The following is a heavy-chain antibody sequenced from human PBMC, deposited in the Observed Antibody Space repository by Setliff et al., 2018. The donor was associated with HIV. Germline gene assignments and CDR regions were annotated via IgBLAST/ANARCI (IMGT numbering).Heavy chain of an antibody. Sequence: PGGSLRLSCAASGFTFNNAWMTWVRQAPGKGLEWVGHIKSKTEGGTTDYAAPVKGRFTISRDDSKTTLYLQMNSLKTEDTAVYFCTRLGPSDYCGGGNCYYDYWGQGTLVTVS. V-gene: IGHV3-15*01. J-gene: IGHJ4*02. CDR2: IKSKTEGGTT. CDR3: TRLGPSDYCGGGNCYYDY. D-gene: IGHD2-15*01. CDR1: GFTFNNAW.